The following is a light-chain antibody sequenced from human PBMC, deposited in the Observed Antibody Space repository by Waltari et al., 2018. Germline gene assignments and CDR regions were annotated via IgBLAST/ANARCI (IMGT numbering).Light chain of an antibody. CDR3: CSYAGSYTVV. CDR2: DVS. V-gene: IGLV2-11*01. J-gene: IGLJ2*01. Sequence: QSALTQPRSVSGSPGQSVTISCTGTSSDVGGYNHVAGYKQHPAKAPKLMIYDVSKRPTAVTDRFSGSKTGNTAVLTISGVQAEDEADYYCCSYAGSYTVVFGGGTKLTGL. CDR1: SSDVGGYNH.